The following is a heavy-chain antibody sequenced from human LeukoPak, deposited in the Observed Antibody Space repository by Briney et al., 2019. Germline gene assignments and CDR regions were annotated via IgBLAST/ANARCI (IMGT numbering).Heavy chain of an antibody. CDR3: AWNASDSGTSYFDY. CDR1: GGSICRSTYY. V-gene: IGHV4-39*01. J-gene: IGHJ4*02. D-gene: IGHD1-26*01. Sequence: SETLSLTCTVSGGSICRSTYYWGWIRQPPGKGLEWIGKIYYSGSTSYNPSLKSRVTIYRDTSKNQFSLKLDSVTSADTAVYYCAWNASDSGTSYFDYWGQGTLVTVSS. CDR2: IYYSGST.